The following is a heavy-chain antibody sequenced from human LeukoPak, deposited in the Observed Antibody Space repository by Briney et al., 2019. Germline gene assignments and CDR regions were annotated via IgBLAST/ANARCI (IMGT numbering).Heavy chain of an antibody. CDR2: IYHSGST. D-gene: IGHD3-22*01. V-gene: IGHV4-38-2*02. CDR1: GGSISSYY. Sequence: SETLSLTCIVSGGSISSYYWSWIRQPPGKGLEWIGSIYHSGSTYYNPSLKSRVTISVDTSKNQFSLKLSSVTAADTAVYYCARAPPQYYYDSSGYYFDYWGQGTLVTVSS. CDR3: ARAPPQYYYDSSGYYFDY. J-gene: IGHJ4*02.